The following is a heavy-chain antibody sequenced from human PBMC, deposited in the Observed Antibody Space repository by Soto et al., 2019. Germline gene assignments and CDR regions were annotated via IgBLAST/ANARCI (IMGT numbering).Heavy chain of an antibody. D-gene: IGHD3-3*01. V-gene: IGHV3-7*01. J-gene: IGHJ5*02. CDR2: IKQDGSEK. CDR1: GFTFSSYW. Sequence: GGSLRLSCAASGFTFSSYWMSWVRQAPGKGLEWVANIKQDGSEKYYVDSVKGRFTISRDNAKNSLYLQMNSLRAEDTAVYYCARGSDYDFWIGNWFDPWGQGTLVTVSS. CDR3: ARGSDYDFWIGNWFDP.